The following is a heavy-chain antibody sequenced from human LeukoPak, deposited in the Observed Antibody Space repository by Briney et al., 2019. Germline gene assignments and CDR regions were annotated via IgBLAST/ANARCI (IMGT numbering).Heavy chain of an antibody. Sequence: GGSLRLSCAASGFTFNSYGMHWVRQAPGKGLEWVAVIWYDGSNKYYADSVKGRFTISRDNSKNTLYLQMNSLRAEDTAVYYCARTATIFEDYMGVWGKGTTVTVSS. CDR3: ARTATIFEDYMGV. J-gene: IGHJ6*03. CDR2: IWYDGSNK. V-gene: IGHV3-33*01. D-gene: IGHD3-3*01. CDR1: GFTFNSYG.